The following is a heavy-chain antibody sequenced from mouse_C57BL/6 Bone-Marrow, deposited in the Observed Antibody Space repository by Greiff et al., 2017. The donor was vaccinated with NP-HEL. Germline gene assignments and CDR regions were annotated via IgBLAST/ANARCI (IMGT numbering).Heavy chain of an antibody. V-gene: IGHV1-19*01. CDR3: ARPPWFAY. CDR2: INPYNGGT. Sequence: EVQLVESGPVLVKPGASVKMSCKASGYTFTDYYMNWVKQSHGKSLEWIGVINPYNGGTSYNQKFKGKATLTVDKSSSTDYMELNSLTSEDSAVYYCARPPWFAYWGQGTLVTVSA. CDR1: GYTFTDYY. J-gene: IGHJ3*01.